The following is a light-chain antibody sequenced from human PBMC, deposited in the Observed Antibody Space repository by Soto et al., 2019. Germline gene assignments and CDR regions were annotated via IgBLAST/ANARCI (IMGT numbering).Light chain of an antibody. V-gene: IGLV4-69*01. Sequence: QPVLTQSPSASTSLEASVKLTCTLSSGHSSYAIAWHQQQPEKGPRYLMKLNSDGSHSKGDGIPDRFSGSSSGAERYLTISSLQSEDEADYYCQTWGTGTWVFGGGTKVTVL. J-gene: IGLJ3*02. CDR1: SGHSSYA. CDR2: LNSDGSH. CDR3: QTWGTGTWV.